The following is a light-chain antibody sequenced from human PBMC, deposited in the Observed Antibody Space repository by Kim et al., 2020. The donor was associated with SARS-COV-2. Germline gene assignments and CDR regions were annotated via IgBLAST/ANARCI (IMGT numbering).Light chain of an antibody. Sequence: QSALTQPASVSGSPGQSITISCTGTSSDVGGYNYVSWYQQHQGKAPKLVIYDVSKRPSGVSNRFSGSKFGNTASLTISGLQAEDEADYYCSSYTSSSSSFGGGTQLTVL. J-gene: IGLJ2*01. CDR2: DVS. CDR3: SSYTSSSSS. CDR1: SSDVGGYNY. V-gene: IGLV2-14*01.